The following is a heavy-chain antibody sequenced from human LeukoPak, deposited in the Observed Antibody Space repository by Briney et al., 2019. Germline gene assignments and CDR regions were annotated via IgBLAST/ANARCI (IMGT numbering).Heavy chain of an antibody. CDR1: GFSFSDYG. V-gene: IGHV3-30*03. Sequence: PGGSLRLSCAASGFSFSDYGMHWVRKAPGKGLEWVAVMSHDGTTKYYVDSVKGRFTISRDNSRNTLYLQMNSLRVDDTAVYYCARELGRGYFDYWGQGTLVTVSS. CDR3: ARELGRGYFDY. D-gene: IGHD3-16*01. CDR2: MSHDGTTK. J-gene: IGHJ4*02.